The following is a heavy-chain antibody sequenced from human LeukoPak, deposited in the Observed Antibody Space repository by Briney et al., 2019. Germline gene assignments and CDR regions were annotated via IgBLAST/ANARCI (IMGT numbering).Heavy chain of an antibody. J-gene: IGHJ4*02. CDR2: ITSGSSI. CDR3: VGDPPNSGFAFAF. D-gene: IGHD5-12*01. CDR1: GFTFSDYA. V-gene: IGHV3-69-1*02. Sequence: PGGSLRLSCAASGFTFSDYAVNWVRQAPGKGLEWVSSITSGSSIYYADSVKGRFTISRDNSKNTLFLQMNSLRAEDTAVYYCVGDPPNSGFAFAFWGQGTLVTVSS.